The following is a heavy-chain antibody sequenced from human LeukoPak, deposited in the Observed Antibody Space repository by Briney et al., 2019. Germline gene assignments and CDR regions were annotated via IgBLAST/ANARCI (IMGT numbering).Heavy chain of an antibody. D-gene: IGHD2-15*01. J-gene: IGHJ6*02. CDR2: INGNSADT. Sequence: ASVKVSCKASGYIYSSHGLSWVRQAPGQGLEWMGWINGNSADTEFAHQFQDRVTMTRDTSTGTAYLELRSLRSDDTAMYFCARDLTGCSGAACYGENFGMDVWGQGTTVIVSS. CDR1: GYIYSSHG. V-gene: IGHV1-18*01. CDR3: ARDLTGCSGAACYGENFGMDV.